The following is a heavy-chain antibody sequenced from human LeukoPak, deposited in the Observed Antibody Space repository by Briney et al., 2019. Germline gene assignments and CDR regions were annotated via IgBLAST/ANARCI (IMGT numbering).Heavy chain of an antibody. D-gene: IGHD2-15*01. CDR3: ARGRDMTPLAAYYSFVN. CDR2: VSDSGRA. V-gene: IGHV4-4*07. Sequence: SETLSLTCTVSGGCMSVYFGSWIRQPAGKGLEWIGSVSDSGRAYYHPSLESRVTISLDTSNSQFSLNVTSVTAADTAVYYCARGRDMTPLAAYYSFVNWGQGTLVSVSS. J-gene: IGHJ4*02. CDR1: GGCMSVYF.